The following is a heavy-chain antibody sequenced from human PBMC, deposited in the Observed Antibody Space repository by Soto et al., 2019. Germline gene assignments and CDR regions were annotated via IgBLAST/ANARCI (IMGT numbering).Heavy chain of an antibody. V-gene: IGHV4-30-2*01. J-gene: IGHJ4*02. D-gene: IGHD2-8*01. CDR2: IYHSGST. Sequence: QVQLQESGSGLVKPSQTLSLTCAVSGASISSGGYSWSWIRQPPGKGLEWIGYIYHSGSTNYNPSLKSLVTISMDTSKNQVSLKLNSVTAADTAVYYCARGHDANNDWGQGTLVTVSS. CDR1: GASISSGGYS. CDR3: ARGHDANND.